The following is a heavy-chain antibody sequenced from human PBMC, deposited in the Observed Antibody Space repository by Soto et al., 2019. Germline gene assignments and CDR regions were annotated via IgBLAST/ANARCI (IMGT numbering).Heavy chain of an antibody. CDR2: IYSDSRT. CDR3: AREISAGFGEPWLDP. D-gene: IGHD3-10*01. V-gene: IGHV3-53*01. Sequence: PGGSLRLSCAASGFSVSSNYMTWVRQAPGKGLEWVSIIYSDSRTNYADSVKGRFTISRDNSKNTVYLQMTSLSADDTAVYYCAREISAGFGEPWLDPWGQGTLVTVFS. CDR1: GFSVSSNY. J-gene: IGHJ5*02.